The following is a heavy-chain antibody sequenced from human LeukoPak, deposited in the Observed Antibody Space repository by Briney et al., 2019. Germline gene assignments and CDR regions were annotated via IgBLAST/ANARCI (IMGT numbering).Heavy chain of an antibody. J-gene: IGHJ5*02. D-gene: IGHD3-10*01. CDR2: IRSKAYGGTT. CDR1: GFTFGDYA. Sequence: GSLRLSCTASGFTFGDYAMSWVRQAPGKGLEWVGFIRSKAYGGTTEYAASVKGRFSISRDDSKSIAYLQMNSLRTDDTAVYYCSGEAYGPTHWFDPWGQGTLVTVSS. CDR3: SGEAYGPTHWFDP. V-gene: IGHV3-49*04.